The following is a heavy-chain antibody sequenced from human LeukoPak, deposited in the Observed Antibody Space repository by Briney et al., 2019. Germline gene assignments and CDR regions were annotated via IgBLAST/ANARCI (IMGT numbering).Heavy chain of an antibody. CDR3: ARGRSQANWRLLGY. D-gene: IGHD7-27*01. J-gene: IGHJ4*02. Sequence: SETLSLTCAVYGGSFSGYYWSWIRQPPGKGLEWIGEINHSGSTNYNPSLKSRVTISVDTSENQFSLKLSSVTAADTAVYYCARGRSQANWRLLGYWGQGALVTVSS. CDR1: GGSFSGYY. CDR2: INHSGST. V-gene: IGHV4-34*01.